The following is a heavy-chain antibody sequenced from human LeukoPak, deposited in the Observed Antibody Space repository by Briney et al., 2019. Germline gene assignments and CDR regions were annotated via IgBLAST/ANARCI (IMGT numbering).Heavy chain of an antibody. CDR3: ARRGTIFGVVRWFDP. V-gene: IGHV4-34*01. Sequence: PSETLSLTCAVYGGSFSGYYWSWIRQPPGKGLEWIGEINHSGSTNYNPSLKSRVTISVDTSKNQFSLKLSSVTAADTAVYYCARRGTIFGVVRWFDPWGQGTLVTVSS. CDR1: GGSFSGYY. CDR2: INHSGST. D-gene: IGHD3-3*01. J-gene: IGHJ5*02.